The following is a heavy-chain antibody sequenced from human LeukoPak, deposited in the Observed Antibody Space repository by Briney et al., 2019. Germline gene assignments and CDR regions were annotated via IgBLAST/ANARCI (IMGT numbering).Heavy chain of an antibody. CDR3: AKILPITMVYYYGMDV. V-gene: IGHV3-23*01. CDR1: GFTFSTFA. Sequence: GGSLRLSCAASGFTFSTFAMTWVRQAPGKGLEWVSAISGSGGNTYYADSVKGRFSISRDNSKDTLYLQLDSLRAEDTAVYFCAKILPITMVYYYGMDVWGQGTTVTVSS. D-gene: IGHD3-10*01. J-gene: IGHJ6*02. CDR2: ISGSGGNT.